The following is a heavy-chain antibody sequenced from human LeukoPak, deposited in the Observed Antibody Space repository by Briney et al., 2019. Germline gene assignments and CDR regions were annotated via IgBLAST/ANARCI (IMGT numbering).Heavy chain of an antibody. CDR1: GGSISSSSYY. CDR2: INHSGST. Sequence: SSETLSLTCTVSGGSISSSSYYWSWIRQPPGKGLEWIGEINHSGSTNYNPSLKSRVTISVDTSKNQFSLKLSSVTAADTAVYYCARGGLRDYVWGSYRYYFDYWGQGTLVTVSS. CDR3: ARGGLRDYVWGSYRYYFDY. J-gene: IGHJ4*02. V-gene: IGHV4-39*07. D-gene: IGHD3-16*02.